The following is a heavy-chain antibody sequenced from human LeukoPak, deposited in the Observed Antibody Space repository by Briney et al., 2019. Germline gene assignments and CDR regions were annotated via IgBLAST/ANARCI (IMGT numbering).Heavy chain of an antibody. CDR3: ARQVLWFFDH. Sequence: PSETLSLTCTVSGGSISSNRNHWAWIRQPPGRGLEWIGSISYGGSTYYSPSLESRVTISVDTSKNQFSLRLSSVTAADTALYYCARQVLWFFDHWGQGTLVTVSS. CDR1: GGSISSNRNH. V-gene: IGHV4-39*01. J-gene: IGHJ4*02. D-gene: IGHD2-21*01. CDR2: ISYGGST.